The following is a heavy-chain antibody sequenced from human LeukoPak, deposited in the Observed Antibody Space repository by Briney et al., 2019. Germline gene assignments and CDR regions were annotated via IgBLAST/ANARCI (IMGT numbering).Heavy chain of an antibody. V-gene: IGHV4-39*01. J-gene: IGHJ6*03. D-gene: IGHD3-3*01. CDR3: ARSHYDFWSGLYYYYYYMDV. CDR2: IYYSGST. Sequence: SETLSLTCTVSGGSISSSSYYWGWIRQPPGKGLEWIGSIYYSGSTYYKPSLRSRVTISVDTSKSQFSLKLSSVTAADTAVYYCARSHYDFWSGLYYYYYYMDVWGKGTTVTVSS. CDR1: GGSISSSSYY.